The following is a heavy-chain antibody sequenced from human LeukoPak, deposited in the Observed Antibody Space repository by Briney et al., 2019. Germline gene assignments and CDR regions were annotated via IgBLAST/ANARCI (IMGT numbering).Heavy chain of an antibody. V-gene: IGHV4-59*01. Sequence: ETLSLTCTVSGGSISSYYWSWIRQPPGKGLEWIGYIYYSGSTNYNPSLKSRVTISVDTSKNQFSLKLSSVTAADTAVYYCARVQSGHDAFDIWGQGTMVTVSS. CDR1: GGSISSYY. J-gene: IGHJ3*02. CDR2: IYYSGST. D-gene: IGHD3-10*01. CDR3: ARVQSGHDAFDI.